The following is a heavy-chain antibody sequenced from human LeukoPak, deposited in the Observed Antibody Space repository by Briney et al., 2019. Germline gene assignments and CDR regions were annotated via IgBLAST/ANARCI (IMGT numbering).Heavy chain of an antibody. CDR1: GFTFSSYW. Sequence: GGSLRLSCAASGFTFSSYWMSWVRQAPGKGLEWVSVIYSGGNTYYADSVKGRFTISRDNSKNTVYLQMNSLRAEDTAVYYCARDPYCSTTSCYLGYFDYWGQGTLVTVSS. D-gene: IGHD2-2*01. V-gene: IGHV3-66*01. CDR3: ARDPYCSTTSCYLGYFDY. J-gene: IGHJ4*02. CDR2: IYSGGNT.